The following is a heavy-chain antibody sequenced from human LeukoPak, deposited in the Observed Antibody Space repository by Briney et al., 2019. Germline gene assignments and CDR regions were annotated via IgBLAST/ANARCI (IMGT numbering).Heavy chain of an antibody. V-gene: IGHV4-34*01. CDR1: GGSFSGYY. J-gene: IGHJ2*01. D-gene: IGHD4-17*01. CDR2: INHSGST. Sequence: PSETLSLTCAVYGGSFSGYYWSWLRQPPGKGLEWIGEINHSGSTNYNPSLKSRVTISVDTSKSQFSLKLSSVTAADTAVYYCARSPYSDGDYVGFGYFDLWGRGTLVTVSS. CDR3: ARSPYSDGDYVGFGYFDL.